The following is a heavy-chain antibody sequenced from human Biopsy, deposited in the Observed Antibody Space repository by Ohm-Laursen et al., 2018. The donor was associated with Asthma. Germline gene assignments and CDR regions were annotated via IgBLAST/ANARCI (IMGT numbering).Heavy chain of an antibody. CDR2: INAGDGNT. CDR3: ARTYYDFLTGQVNDAFAL. Sequence: ASVKLSCKVSGYTFIHFAIHWVRQAPGQRLEWMGWINAGDGNTKYSQKFQGRVTITRDTSASTAYMDLRSLRSEDTAMYYCARTYYDFLTGQVNDAFALWGQGTMVTVSS. D-gene: IGHD3-9*01. V-gene: IGHV1-3*01. J-gene: IGHJ3*01. CDR1: GYTFIHFA.